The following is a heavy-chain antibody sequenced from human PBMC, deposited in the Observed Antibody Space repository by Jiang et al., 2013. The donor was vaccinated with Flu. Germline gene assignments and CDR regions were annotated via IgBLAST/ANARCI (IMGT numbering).Heavy chain of an antibody. CDR1: GFSLSTSGVG. CDR3: AHRVGWVCGGDCYSGGWFDP. Sequence: KPTQTLTLTCTFSGFSLSTSGVGVGWIRQPPGKALEWLALIYWDDDKRYSPSLKSRLTITKDTSKNQVVLTMTNMDPVDTATYYCAHRVGWVCGGDCYSGGWFDPWGQGTLVTVSS. V-gene: IGHV2-5*02. J-gene: IGHJ5*02. CDR2: IYWDDDK. D-gene: IGHD2-21*01.